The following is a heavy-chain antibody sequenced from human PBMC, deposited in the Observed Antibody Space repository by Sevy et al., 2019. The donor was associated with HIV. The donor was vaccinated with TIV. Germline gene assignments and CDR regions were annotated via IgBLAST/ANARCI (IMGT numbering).Heavy chain of an antibody. J-gene: IGHJ4*01. CDR2: IIAVFGTT. V-gene: IGHV1-69*13. D-gene: IGHD3-10*01. Sequence: ASVKVSCKASGGIFRSNAISWVRQAPGQGLEWMGGIIAVFGTTHYAQKFQGRVTITADESRSTAHMELSSLKSEDTAVYYCARDKNYYVSGSFDYWGQGSQVTVSS. CDR1: GGIFRSNA. CDR3: ARDKNYYVSGSFDY.